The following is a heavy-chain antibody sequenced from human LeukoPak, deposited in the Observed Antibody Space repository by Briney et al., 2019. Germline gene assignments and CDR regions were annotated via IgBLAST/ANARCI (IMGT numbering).Heavy chain of an antibody. CDR3: ARGRYSSRSETQIFDY. V-gene: IGHV4-34*01. CDR2: INHSGST. J-gene: IGHJ4*02. CDR1: GGSFSGYY. D-gene: IGHD6-19*01. Sequence: SSETLSLTCAVYGGSFSGYYWSWIRQPPGKGLEWIGEINHSGSTNYNPSLKSRVTISVDTSKNQFSLKLSSVTAADTAVYYCARGRYSSRSETQIFDYWGQGTLVTVSP.